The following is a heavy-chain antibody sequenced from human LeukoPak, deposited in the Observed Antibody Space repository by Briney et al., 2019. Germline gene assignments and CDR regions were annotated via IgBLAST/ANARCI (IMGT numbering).Heavy chain of an antibody. CDR2: IYPGDSDT. CDR3: AREGITGGYYDY. J-gene: IGHJ4*02. V-gene: IGHV5-51*01. CDR1: GYSFTNYW. Sequence: GESLKISCKGSGYSFTNYWIAWVRQMPGKGLEWMGIIYPGDSDTRYSPSSQGQVTISVDKSITTAYVQWSSLKASDTAMYYCAREGITGGYYDYWGQGTLVTVSS. D-gene: IGHD2-8*02.